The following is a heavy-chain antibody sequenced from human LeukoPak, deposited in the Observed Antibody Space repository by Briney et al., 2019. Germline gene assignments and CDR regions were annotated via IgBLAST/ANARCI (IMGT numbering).Heavy chain of an antibody. CDR3: AKAASKRTDYGDYAFYYYMDV. V-gene: IGHV3-21*01. Sequence: PGGSPRLSCAASGFTFSSYSMNWVRQAPGKGLEWVSSISSSRSYIYYADSVKGRFTISRDNAKNSLFLQMNSLRAEDTAVYYCAKAASKRTDYGDYAFYYYMDVWGKGTTVTISS. D-gene: IGHD4-17*01. CDR2: ISSSRSYI. J-gene: IGHJ6*03. CDR1: GFTFSSYS.